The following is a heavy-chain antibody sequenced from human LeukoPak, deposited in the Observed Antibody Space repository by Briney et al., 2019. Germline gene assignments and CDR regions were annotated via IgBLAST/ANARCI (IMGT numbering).Heavy chain of an antibody. CDR2: IYHSGST. J-gene: IGHJ4*02. V-gene: IGHV4-38-2*02. D-gene: IGHD3-22*01. CDR1: GYSISSGYY. Sequence: SETLSLTCTVSGYSISSGYYWGWIRQPPGKGLEWIGSIYHSGSTYYNPSLKSRVTISVDTSKNQFSLKLSSVTAADTAVYYCARRPYYYDSSGYRDYWGQGTLVTVSS. CDR3: ARRPYYYDSSGYRDY.